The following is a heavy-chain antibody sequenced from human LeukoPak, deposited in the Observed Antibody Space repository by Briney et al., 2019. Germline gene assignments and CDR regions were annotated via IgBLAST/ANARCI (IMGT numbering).Heavy chain of an antibody. CDR1: GFTFSSYA. Sequence: GGSLRLSCAASGFTFSSYAMSWVRQAPGKGLEWVSAISGSGGSTYYADSVKGRFTISRDNSKNTLYLQMNSLRAEDTAVYYCANSPPTYYYGSGSSKDYWGQGTLVTVSS. J-gene: IGHJ4*02. CDR2: ISGSGGST. CDR3: ANSPPTYYYGSGSSKDY. V-gene: IGHV3-23*01. D-gene: IGHD3-10*01.